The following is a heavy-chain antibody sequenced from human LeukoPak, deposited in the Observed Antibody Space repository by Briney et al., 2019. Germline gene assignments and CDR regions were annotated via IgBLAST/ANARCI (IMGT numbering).Heavy chain of an antibody. Sequence: GGSLRLSCAASGLSVSNNYMSWVRQAPGKGLEWVSVLFSGGNTYYADSVKGRFTISRDNSRNTLYLQMNSLRAEDTAVYYCARESGFGALFPHCMDVWGQGTTVTVSS. V-gene: IGHV3-53*01. CDR2: LFSGGNT. CDR1: GLSVSNNY. J-gene: IGHJ6*02. D-gene: IGHD3-10*01. CDR3: ARESGFGALFPHCMDV.